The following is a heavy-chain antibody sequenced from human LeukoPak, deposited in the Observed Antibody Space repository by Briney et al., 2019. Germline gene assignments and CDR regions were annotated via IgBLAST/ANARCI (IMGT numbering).Heavy chain of an antibody. CDR2: ISYDGSNK. CDR1: GFTFSSYA. Sequence: GGSLRLSCAASGFTFSSYAMHWVRQAPGKGLEWVAVISYDGSNKYYADSVKGRFTISRDNSKNTLYLQMNSLRAEDTAVYYCAREFDYWGQGTLVTVSS. V-gene: IGHV3-30-3*01. J-gene: IGHJ4*02. CDR3: AREFDY.